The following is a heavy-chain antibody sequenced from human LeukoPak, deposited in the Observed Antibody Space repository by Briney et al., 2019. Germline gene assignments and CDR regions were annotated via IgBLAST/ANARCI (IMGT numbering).Heavy chain of an antibody. V-gene: IGHV4-30-4*01. Sequence: SETLSLTCTVSGGSISSGDYYWSWIRQPPGKGLEWIGYIYYSGSTYYNPSLKSRVTISVDTSKNQFSLKLSSVTAADTAVYYCAGLYYDFWSGYYEDHYWGQGTLVTVSS. CDR2: IYYSGST. CDR1: GGSISSGDYY. CDR3: AGLYYDFWSGYYEDHY. J-gene: IGHJ4*02. D-gene: IGHD3-3*01.